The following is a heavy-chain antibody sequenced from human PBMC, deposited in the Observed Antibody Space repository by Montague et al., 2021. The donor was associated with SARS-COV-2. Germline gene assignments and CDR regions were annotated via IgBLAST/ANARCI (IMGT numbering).Heavy chain of an antibody. CDR1: GGSISSSNYY. Sequence: SETLSLTCTVSGGSISSSNYYWDWIRHPPGKGLEWIGSIYDSGSTYSNPSIKSRVTICVYTSKNHFSLKLSSVTAADTAVYYCARRGRKLLPVATTIGGVDIGGRGTMVTVSS. CDR2: IYDSGST. J-gene: IGHJ3*02. V-gene: IGHV4-39*02. CDR3: ARRGRKLLPVATTIGGVDI. D-gene: IGHD5-12*01.